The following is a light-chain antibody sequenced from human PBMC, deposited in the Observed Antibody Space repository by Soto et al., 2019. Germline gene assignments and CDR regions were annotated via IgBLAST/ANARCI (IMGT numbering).Light chain of an antibody. J-gene: IGKJ1*01. V-gene: IGKV3D-7*01. CDR3: QQDYNLPT. CDR2: GAS. CDR1: QSVSSSY. Sequence: PGERVTLCRASQSVSSSYLTWYQQKPGLAPRLLTYGASTRTTSFPARFSGSGSGTDFTLTISSLQPEDFAVYYCQQDYNLPTFGQGTKVEIK.